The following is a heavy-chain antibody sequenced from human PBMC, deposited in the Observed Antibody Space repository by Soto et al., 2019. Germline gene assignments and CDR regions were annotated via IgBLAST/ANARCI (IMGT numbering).Heavy chain of an antibody. V-gene: IGHV4-28*01. Sequence: PSETLSLTCAVSGYSISSSNWWGWIRQPPGKGLEWIGYIYYSGSTYYNPSLKSRVTMSVDTSKNQFSLKLSSVTAADTAVYYCARLHDFWSGYPTMYNWFDPWGQGTLVTVSS. CDR3: ARLHDFWSGYPTMYNWFDP. CDR1: GYSISSSNW. J-gene: IGHJ5*02. D-gene: IGHD3-3*01. CDR2: IYYSGST.